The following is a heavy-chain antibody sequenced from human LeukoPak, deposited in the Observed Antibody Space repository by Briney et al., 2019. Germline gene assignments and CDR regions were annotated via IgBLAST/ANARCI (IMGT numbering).Heavy chain of an antibody. CDR2: INWNGGST. J-gene: IGHJ4*02. CDR1: GFTFDDHG. CDR3: AGGDRNGWYFDY. D-gene: IGHD6-19*01. Sequence: GGSLRLSCAASGFTFDDHGRSWVRQVPGKGLEWFSGINWNGGSTGYADSVKGRFTISRDNAKNSLYLQMNSLRAEHTALYYCAGGDRNGWYFDYWGQGTLVTVSS. V-gene: IGHV3-20*04.